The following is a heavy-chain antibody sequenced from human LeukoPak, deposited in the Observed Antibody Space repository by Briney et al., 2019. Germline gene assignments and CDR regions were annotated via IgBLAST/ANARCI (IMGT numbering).Heavy chain of an antibody. J-gene: IGHJ6*03. D-gene: IGHD3-22*01. Sequence: ASVKVSCKASGNTFTSYGISWVRQAPGQGLEWMGWISAYNWNTKYAQKLEGKVTMPTDPSTSTAYMEVRRLRSEDTAVYYCARSLSTYYYDSSGYFNYYYYMDVWGKGTTVTVSS. CDR3: ARSLSTYYYDSSGYFNYYYYMDV. CDR2: ISAYNWNT. V-gene: IGHV1-18*01. CDR1: GNTFTSYG.